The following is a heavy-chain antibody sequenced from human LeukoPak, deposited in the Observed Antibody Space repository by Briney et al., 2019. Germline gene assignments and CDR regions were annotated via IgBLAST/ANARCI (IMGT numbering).Heavy chain of an antibody. CDR2: IHSTGSN. CDR1: GGSIGSYY. J-gene: IGHJ4*02. V-gene: IGHV4-4*07. CDR3: ARGGSYFPDY. D-gene: IGHD1-26*01. Sequence: SETLSLTCIVSGGSIGSYYWSWIRQPAGKGLEWIGHIHSTGSNNYNPSLKSRVTMSVDTSKNQFSLKLSSVTAADTAVYYCARGGSYFPDYWGQGTLVTVSS.